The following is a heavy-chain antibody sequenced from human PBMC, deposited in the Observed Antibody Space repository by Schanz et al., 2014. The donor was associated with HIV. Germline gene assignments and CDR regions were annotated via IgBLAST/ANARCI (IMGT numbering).Heavy chain of an antibody. Sequence: VQLGESGGGVVRPGRSLRLSCAASGFTFDNYGIHWVRQTPGKGLEGVPPRRVKRDSYATEYAASVTGRFTISRDDSKNSVYLQMNSLNIEDTAVYYCRGYRFYYGVDFWGQGTTVTVS. CDR3: RGYRFYYGVDF. CDR1: GFTFDNYG. J-gene: IGHJ6*02. V-gene: IGHV3-72*01. D-gene: IGHD5-18*01. CDR2: RRVKRDSYAT.